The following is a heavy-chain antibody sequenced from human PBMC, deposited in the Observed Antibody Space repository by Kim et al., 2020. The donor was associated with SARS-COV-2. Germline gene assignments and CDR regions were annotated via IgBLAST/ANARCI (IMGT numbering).Heavy chain of an antibody. Sequence: GGSLRLSCAASGFTFRSCSMNWVRQAPGKGLEWVSSISSSSGYIYYADSVKGRFTISRDNAKNSLYLQMNSLRAEDTAVYYCARDSGSSVPYYYYYMDVWGKGTTVSVSS. V-gene: IGHV3-21*01. D-gene: IGHD2-15*01. CDR1: GFTFRSCS. CDR2: ISSSSGYI. J-gene: IGHJ6*03. CDR3: ARDSGSSVPYYYYYMDV.